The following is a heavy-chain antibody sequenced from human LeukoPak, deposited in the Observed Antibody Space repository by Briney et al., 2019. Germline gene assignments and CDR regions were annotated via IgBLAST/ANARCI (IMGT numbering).Heavy chain of an antibody. CDR3: KQNTAYEILTGYSYYFDY. CDR1: GFTFSSYA. CDR2: ISGSGGST. J-gene: IGHJ4*02. D-gene: IGHD3-9*01. V-gene: IGHV3-23*01. Sequence: PVGSLRFSSAASGFTFSSYAMSRVRQAPGKQLEGVSAISGSGGSTYYADSAKGRFTISRDNSKNTLYLQMNSLRAEDTAVYFFKQNTAYEILTGYSYYFDYWGQGTLVTVSS.